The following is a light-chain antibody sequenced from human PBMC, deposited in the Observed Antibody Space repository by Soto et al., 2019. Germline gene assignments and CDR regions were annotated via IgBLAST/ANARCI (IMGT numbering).Light chain of an antibody. CDR3: QQYENLPT. Sequence: DIQMTQSPSSLSASVGDRVTITCQASQNINKYLNWYQQKPGRAPTLLIYDASNLEAGVPSRFRRSGSGTDFTFTISRLQPEDIAKYYCQQYENLPTFGQGTRLEIK. V-gene: IGKV1-33*01. CDR1: QNINKY. J-gene: IGKJ5*01. CDR2: DAS.